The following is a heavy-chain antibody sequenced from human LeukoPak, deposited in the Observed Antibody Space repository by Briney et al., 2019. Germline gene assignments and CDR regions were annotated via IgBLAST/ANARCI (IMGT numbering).Heavy chain of an antibody. Sequence: GGSLRLSCAASGFTFRNYAMSWVRQAPGKGLEWVANIKQDGSEKYYVDSVKGRFTISRDNAKNSMYLQMTSLRAEDTAVYYCARDWPYDILTGYYLDYWGQGTLVTVSS. V-gene: IGHV3-7*01. CDR3: ARDWPYDILTGYYLDY. D-gene: IGHD3-9*01. CDR1: GFTFRNYA. CDR2: IKQDGSEK. J-gene: IGHJ4*02.